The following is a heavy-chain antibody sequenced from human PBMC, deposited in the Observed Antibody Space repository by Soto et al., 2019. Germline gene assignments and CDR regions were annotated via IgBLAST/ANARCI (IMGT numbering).Heavy chain of an antibody. D-gene: IGHD1-26*01. CDR2: IIPIFGTA. CDR3: ARDIVGATRHYYYGMDV. J-gene: IGHJ6*02. Sequence: SVKVSCKASGGTFSSYAISWVRQAPGQGLEWMGGIIPIFGTANYAQKFQGRVTITADESTSTAYMELSSLRSEDTAVYYCARDIVGATRHYYYGMDVWGQGTTVTVSS. V-gene: IGHV1-69*13. CDR1: GGTFSSYA.